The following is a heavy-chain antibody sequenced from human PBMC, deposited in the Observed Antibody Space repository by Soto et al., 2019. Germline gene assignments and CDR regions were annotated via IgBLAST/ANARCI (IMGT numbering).Heavy chain of an antibody. J-gene: IGHJ4*02. D-gene: IGHD3-10*01. CDR1: VYIFTSYW. V-gene: IGHV5-10-1*01. CDR3: ARQSGSDYYGSGSYYPFDY. CDR2: IDPSDSYT. Sequence: GESLKISCNGSVYIFTSYWISWVRQMPGKGLEWMGRIDPSDSYTNYSPSFQGHVTISADKSISTAYLQWSSLKASDTAMYYCARQSGSDYYGSGSYYPFDYWGQGTLVTVSS.